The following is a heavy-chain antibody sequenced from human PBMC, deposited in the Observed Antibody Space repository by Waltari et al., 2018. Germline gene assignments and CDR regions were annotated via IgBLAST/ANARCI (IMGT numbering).Heavy chain of an antibody. CDR2: IYHSGST. CDR1: GGSISSGGYS. V-gene: IGHV4-30-2*01. Sequence: QLQLQESGSGLVKPSQTLSLTCAVSGGSISSGGYSWSWIRQPPGKGLEWIGYIYHSGSTYYNPSLKSRVTISVDRSKNQFSLKLSSVTAADTAVYYCAKASIAALIGAFDIWGQGTMVTVSS. J-gene: IGHJ3*02. D-gene: IGHD6-6*01. CDR3: AKASIAALIGAFDI.